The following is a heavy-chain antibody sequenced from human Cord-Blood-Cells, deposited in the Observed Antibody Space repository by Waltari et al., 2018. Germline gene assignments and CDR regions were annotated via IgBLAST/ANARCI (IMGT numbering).Heavy chain of an antibody. CDR2: IYYSGST. CDR3: AVLGGY. V-gene: IGHV4-39*01. CDR1: GGSISSSSYY. J-gene: IGHJ4*02. Sequence: QLQLQESGPGLVKPSETLSLTCTASGGSISSSSYYWGWTRQPPGKGLEWIGSIYYSGSTYYNPSLKSRVTISVDTSKNQFSLKLSSVTATDTAVYYCAVLGGYWGQGTLVTVSS. D-gene: IGHD3-10*01.